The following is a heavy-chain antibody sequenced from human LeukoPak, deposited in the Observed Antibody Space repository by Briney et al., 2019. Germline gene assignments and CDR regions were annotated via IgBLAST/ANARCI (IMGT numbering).Heavy chain of an antibody. V-gene: IGHV1-8*01. Sequence: ASVKVSCKASGYTFSGNDINWVRQATGQGLEWMGWMNPHSGNTGYAQKFQGRVTITRNSSISTAYMELSSLRSEDTAVYYCARGSSSWYEDWFDPWGQRTLVTVSS. D-gene: IGHD6-13*01. CDR3: ARGSSSWYEDWFDP. CDR1: GYTFSGND. J-gene: IGHJ5*02. CDR2: MNPHSGNT.